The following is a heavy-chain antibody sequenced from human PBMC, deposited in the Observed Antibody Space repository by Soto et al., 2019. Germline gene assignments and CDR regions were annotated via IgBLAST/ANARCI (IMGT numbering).Heavy chain of an antibody. CDR1: GFTFNSYG. CDR2: ISYDGSNK. J-gene: IGHJ6*02. CDR3: PNGMRDIFTGYHYGMDV. Sequence: GGSLRLSCAASGFTFNSYGMHWVRQAPGKGLEWVAFISYDGSNKYYGDSVKGRFTISRDKSKNTLYLQMNSLRGEDTAVYYCPNGMRDIFTGYHYGMDVWGQGTTVTVSS. V-gene: IGHV3-30*18. D-gene: IGHD3-9*01.